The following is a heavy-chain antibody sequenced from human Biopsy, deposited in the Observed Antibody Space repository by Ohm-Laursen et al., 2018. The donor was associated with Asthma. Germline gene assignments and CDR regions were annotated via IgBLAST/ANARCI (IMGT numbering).Heavy chain of an antibody. D-gene: IGHD3-3*01. Sequence: SVKVSCKASGYTFTSYALHWVRQAPGLRPEWMGRSNAGYGNTKYSQKFQGRLTITRDTSASTVYMELGALTSEDTAVYFCAWPDMVASIFRVWGQGTLVTVSS. V-gene: IGHV1-3*01. CDR1: GYTFTSYA. J-gene: IGHJ4*02. CDR3: AWPDMVASIFRV. CDR2: SNAGYGNT.